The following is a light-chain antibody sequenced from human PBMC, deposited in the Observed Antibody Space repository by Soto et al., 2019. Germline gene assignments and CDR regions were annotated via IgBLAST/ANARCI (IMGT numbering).Light chain of an antibody. Sequence: QSALTQPASVSGSPGQSITISCTGTSRDVGGYNYVSWYQQHPGKAPKLMIYDVSNRPSGVSNRFSGSKSGNTASLTISGLQAEDEADYYCSSYTSSSLIVFGGGTQLTVL. CDR2: DVS. V-gene: IGLV2-14*03. J-gene: IGLJ7*01. CDR1: SRDVGGYNY. CDR3: SSYTSSSLIV.